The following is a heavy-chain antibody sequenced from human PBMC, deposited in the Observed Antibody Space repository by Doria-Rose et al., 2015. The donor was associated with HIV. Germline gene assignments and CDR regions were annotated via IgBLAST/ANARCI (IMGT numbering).Heavy chain of an antibody. CDR2: IFSDDER. J-gene: IGHJ4*02. CDR3: ARIKSSRWYHKYYFDF. V-gene: IGHV2-26*01. CDR1: GVSLSSPGMG. Sequence: QVTLKESDPVLVKPTETLTLTCTVSGVSLSSPGMGVSWIRQPPGKALEWLANIFSDDERSYKTSLKSRLTISRGTSKSQVVLTMTDMDPVGTATYYCARIKSSRWYHKYYFDFWGQGTLVIVSA. D-gene: IGHD6-13*01.